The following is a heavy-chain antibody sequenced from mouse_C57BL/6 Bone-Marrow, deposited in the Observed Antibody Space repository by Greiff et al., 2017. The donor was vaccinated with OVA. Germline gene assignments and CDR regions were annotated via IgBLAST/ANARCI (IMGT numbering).Heavy chain of an antibody. CDR1: GFNIKDDY. Sequence: VQLQRSGAELVRPGASVKLSCTASGFNIKDDYMHWVKQRPEQGLEWIGWIDPENGDTEYASKFQGKATITADTSSNTAYLQLSSLTSEDTAVYYCTTIYYGSSYGFAYWGQGTLVTVSA. CDR3: TTIYYGSSYGFAY. D-gene: IGHD1-1*01. V-gene: IGHV14-4*01. J-gene: IGHJ3*01. CDR2: IDPENGDT.